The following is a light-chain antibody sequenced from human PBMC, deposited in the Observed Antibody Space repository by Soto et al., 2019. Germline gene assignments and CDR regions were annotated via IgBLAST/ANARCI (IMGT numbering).Light chain of an antibody. CDR3: QQYNEWPIT. CDR2: RAS. V-gene: IGKV3-15*01. CDR1: QTISNT. Sequence: EIVLTQSPGTLSLSPGERATLSCRASQTISNTFLAWYQQKPGQAPRLLIYRASTRATGISGRFSGSGSGTEFTLTITSLQSEDFAVYYCQQYNEWPITFGQGTRLEIK. J-gene: IGKJ5*01.